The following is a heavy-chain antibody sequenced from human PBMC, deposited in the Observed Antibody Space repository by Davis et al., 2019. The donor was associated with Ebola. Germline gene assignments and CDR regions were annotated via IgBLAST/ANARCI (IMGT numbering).Heavy chain of an antibody. CDR3: ARGPPYYDFWSGYLNAFDI. D-gene: IGHD3-3*01. J-gene: IGHJ3*02. Sequence: PGGSLRLSCAASGFTFSSYWMHWVRQAPGKGLVWVSRINSDGSSTSYADSVKGRFTISRDNAKNSLYLQMNSLRAEDTAVYYCARGPPYYDFWSGYLNAFDIWGQGTMVTVSS. V-gene: IGHV3-74*01. CDR1: GFTFSSYW. CDR2: INSDGSST.